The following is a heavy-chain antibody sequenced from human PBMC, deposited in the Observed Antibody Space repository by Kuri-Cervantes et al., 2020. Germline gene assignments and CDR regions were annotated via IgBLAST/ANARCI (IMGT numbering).Heavy chain of an antibody. CDR3: ARLPYSGDDYFDY. CDR1: RFTFSSYG. Sequence: GESLKISCAASRFTFSSYGIHWVRQAPGKGLEWVAVIWYDGSNKYYADSVKGRFTISRDNSKNTLYLQMNSLRAEDTAVYYCARLPYSGDDYFDYWGQGTLVTVSS. D-gene: IGHD5-12*01. J-gene: IGHJ4*02. V-gene: IGHV3-33*01. CDR2: IWYDGSNK.